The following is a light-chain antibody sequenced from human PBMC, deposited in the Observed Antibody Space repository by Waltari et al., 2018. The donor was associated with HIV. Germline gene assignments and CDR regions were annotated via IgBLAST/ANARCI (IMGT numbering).Light chain of an antibody. CDR3: LQHNSYPRT. CDR2: AAS. Sequence: DTQLTQPPSSLSASVGARSPLTCRASQGIRNDLGWYQQKPGKDPKRLIYAASSLQSGVPSRFSGSGSGTEFTLTISSLQPEDFATYYCLQHNSYPRTFGQGTKLEIK. J-gene: IGKJ2*01. V-gene: IGKV1-17*01. CDR1: QGIRND.